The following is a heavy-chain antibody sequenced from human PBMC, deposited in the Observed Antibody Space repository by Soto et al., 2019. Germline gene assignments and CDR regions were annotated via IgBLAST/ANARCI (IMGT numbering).Heavy chain of an antibody. J-gene: IGHJ4*02. V-gene: IGHV3-23*01. CDR2: ISGSGGST. CDR1: GFTFSSYA. CDR3: AKGGVPVIVHFDY. Sequence: EVQLLESGGGLAQPGGSLRLSCAASGFTFSSYAMSWVRQAPGKGLEWVSAISGSGGSTYYADSVKGRFTISRDNSKNTLYLQMNSLRAEDTAVYYCAKGGVPVIVHFDYWGQGTLVTVSS. D-gene: IGHD3-16*02.